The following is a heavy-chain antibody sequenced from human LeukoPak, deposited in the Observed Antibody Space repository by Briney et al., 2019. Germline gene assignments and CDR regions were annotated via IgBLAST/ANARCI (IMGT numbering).Heavy chain of an antibody. CDR1: GFTFSSYS. Sequence: GGSLRLSCAASGFTFSSYSMNWVRQAPGKGLEWVSYISSSSSTVYYADSVKGRFTISRDNAKNSLYLQMNSLRAEDTAVYYCARVGSSDYWGQGTLVTVSS. CDR2: ISSSSSTV. J-gene: IGHJ4*02. CDR3: ARVGSSDY. V-gene: IGHV3-48*04. D-gene: IGHD2-2*01.